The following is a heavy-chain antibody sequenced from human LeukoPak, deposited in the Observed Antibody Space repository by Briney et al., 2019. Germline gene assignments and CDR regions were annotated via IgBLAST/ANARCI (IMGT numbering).Heavy chain of an antibody. D-gene: IGHD6-13*01. CDR2: IIPILGIA. Sequence: ASVKVSCKASGGTFSSYAISWVRQAPGQGLEWMGRIIPILGIANYAQKFQGRVTITADKSTSTVYMELSSLRSEGTAVYYCATGPRIAAAGTDDYYYGMDVWGQGTTVTVSS. CDR1: GGTFSSYA. V-gene: IGHV1-69*04. J-gene: IGHJ6*02. CDR3: ATGPRIAAAGTDDYYYGMDV.